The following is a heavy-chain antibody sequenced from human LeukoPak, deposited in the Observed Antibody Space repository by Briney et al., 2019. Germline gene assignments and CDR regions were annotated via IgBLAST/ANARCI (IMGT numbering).Heavy chain of an antibody. CDR2: ISWYSGSI. V-gene: IGHV3-9*01. D-gene: IGHD2-2*01. CDR3: AKGSQYQLLSYYVDY. CDR1: GFTFDDYA. J-gene: IGHJ4*02. Sequence: GGSLRLSCAASGFTFDDYAMHLVRQAPGKGLEWVSGISWYSGSIGYADSVKGRFTLSRDTAKNSLYLQMNRLRAEDTALYYCAKGSQYQLLSYYVDYWGQGTLVTVSS.